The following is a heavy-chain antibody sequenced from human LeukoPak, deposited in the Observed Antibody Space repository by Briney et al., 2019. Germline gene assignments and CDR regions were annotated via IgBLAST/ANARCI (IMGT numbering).Heavy chain of an antibody. V-gene: IGHV3-21*01. J-gene: IGHJ5*02. Sequence: PGGSLGLSCVGTGFSFKSVSLSWVRQAPGKGLEWVAFMGHFAGDIFYADSVKGRFNISRDDAKASVYLQMNSLRVDDTAVYFCARDPYTGSMFDLWGHGTLVTVSS. CDR1: GFSFKSVS. CDR3: ARDPYTGSMFDL. CDR2: MGHFAGDI. D-gene: IGHD1-1*01.